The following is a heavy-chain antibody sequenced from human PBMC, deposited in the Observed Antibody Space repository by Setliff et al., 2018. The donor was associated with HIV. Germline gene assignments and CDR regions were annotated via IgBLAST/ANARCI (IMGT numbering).Heavy chain of an antibody. D-gene: IGHD6-6*01. CDR2: ISGSGGST. J-gene: IGHJ4*02. CDR3: ATPRAARPGLSSSPFDY. Sequence: ETLSLSCAASGFTFSSYAMSWVRQAPGKGLEWVSAISGSGGSTYYADSVKGRFTISRDNSKNTLYLQMNSLRAEDTAVYYCATPRAARPGLSSSPFDYWGQGTLVTVSS. V-gene: IGHV3-23*01. CDR1: GFTFSSYA.